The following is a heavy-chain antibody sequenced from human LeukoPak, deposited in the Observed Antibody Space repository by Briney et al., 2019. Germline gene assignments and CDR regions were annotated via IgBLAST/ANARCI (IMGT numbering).Heavy chain of an antibody. CDR2: IIPIFGTA. D-gene: IGHD6-6*01. CDR3: ARAGWQLVNYYYYYMDV. CDR1: GGTFSSYA. J-gene: IGHJ6*03. Sequence: GASVKVSCKASGGTFSSYAISWVRPAPGQGLEWMGGIIPIFGTANYAQKFQGRVTITADESTSTAYMELSSLSSEDTAVYYCARAGWQLVNYYYYYMDVWGKGTTVTVSS. V-gene: IGHV1-69*13.